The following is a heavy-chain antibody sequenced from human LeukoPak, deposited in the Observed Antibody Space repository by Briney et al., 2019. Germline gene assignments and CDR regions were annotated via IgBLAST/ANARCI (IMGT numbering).Heavy chain of an antibody. CDR1: GFTFSSYA. J-gene: IGHJ4*02. CDR2: ISGSGGST. D-gene: IGHD4-23*01. CDR3: AKDKVVTPTGYFDY. V-gene: IGHV3-23*01. Sequence: PGGSLRFSCAASGFTFSSYAMSWVRQAPGKGLEWVSAISGSGGSTYYADSVKGRFTISRDNSKNTLYLQMNSLRAEDTAVYYCAKDKVVTPTGYFDYWGQGTLVTVSS.